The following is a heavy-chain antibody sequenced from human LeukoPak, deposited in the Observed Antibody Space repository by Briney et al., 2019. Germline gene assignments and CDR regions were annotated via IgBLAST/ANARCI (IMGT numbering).Heavy chain of an antibody. CDR3: AKTREKRPYIVVVVAAVDY. J-gene: IGHJ4*02. CDR1: GFTFSSYA. Sequence: PGGSLRLSCAASGFTFSSYAMSWVRQAPGKGLEWVSAISGSGGSTYYADSVKGRFTISRDNSKNTLYLQMNSLRAEDTAVYYCAKTREKRPYIVVVVAAVDYWGQGTLVTVSS. CDR2: ISGSGGST. V-gene: IGHV3-23*01. D-gene: IGHD2-15*01.